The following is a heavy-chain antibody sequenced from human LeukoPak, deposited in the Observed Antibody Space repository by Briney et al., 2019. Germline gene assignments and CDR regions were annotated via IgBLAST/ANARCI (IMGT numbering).Heavy chain of an antibody. V-gene: IGHV4-59*01. D-gene: IGHD6-13*01. CDR3: ARVGSSSWSMTNDY. J-gene: IGHJ4*02. Sequence: SETLSLTCTVSGGSISSYYWSWIRQPPGKGLEWIGYIYYSGSTNYSPSLKSRVTISVDTSKNQFSLKLSSVTAADTAVYYCARVGSSSWSMTNDYWGQGTLVTVSS. CDR1: GGSISSYY. CDR2: IYYSGST.